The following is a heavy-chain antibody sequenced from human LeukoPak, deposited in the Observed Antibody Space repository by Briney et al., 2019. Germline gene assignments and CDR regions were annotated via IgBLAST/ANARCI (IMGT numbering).Heavy chain of an antibody. D-gene: IGHD4-17*01. CDR1: GYTFTSYD. CDR2: MNPNSGNT. V-gene: IGHV1-8*01. Sequence: ASVNVSCKASGYTFTSYDINWVRQATGQGLEWMGWMNPNSGNTGYAQKFQGRVTMTEDTSTDTAYMELSSLRSEDTAVYYCATGSPAYGNAFDIWGQGTMVTVSS. CDR3: ATGSPAYGNAFDI. J-gene: IGHJ3*02.